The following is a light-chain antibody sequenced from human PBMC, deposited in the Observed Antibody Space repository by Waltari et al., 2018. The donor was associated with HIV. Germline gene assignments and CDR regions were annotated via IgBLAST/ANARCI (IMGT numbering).Light chain of an antibody. CDR3: QQYGSSPMYT. V-gene: IGKV3-20*01. J-gene: IGKJ2*01. Sequence: EIVLTQSPGTLSLSPGERATLSCRASQSVSSSYLACYQQKPGQAPRLLIYGASSRATGIPDRCSGSGSWTDFTLTISRLEPEDFAVYYCQQYGSSPMYTFGQGTKLEIK. CDR1: QSVSSSY. CDR2: GAS.